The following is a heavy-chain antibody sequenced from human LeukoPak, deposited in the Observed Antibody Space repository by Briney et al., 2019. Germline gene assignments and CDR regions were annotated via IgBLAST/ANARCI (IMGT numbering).Heavy chain of an antibody. CDR1: GFTFSSYA. Sequence: GGSLRLSCAASGFTFSSYAMHWVRQAPGKGLEWVAVISYDGSNKYYADSVKGRFTISRDNSKNTLYLQMNSLRAEDTAVYYCARDGYGDYIYGMDVWGQGTTVTVSS. J-gene: IGHJ6*02. D-gene: IGHD4-17*01. V-gene: IGHV3-30-3*01. CDR2: ISYDGSNK. CDR3: ARDGYGDYIYGMDV.